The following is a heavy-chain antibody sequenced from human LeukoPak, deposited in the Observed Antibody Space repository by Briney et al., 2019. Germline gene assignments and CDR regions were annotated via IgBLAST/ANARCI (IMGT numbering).Heavy chain of an antibody. CDR1: GYTFTSYD. J-gene: IGHJ6*02. CDR3: ARGLLAAARYYYYYYGMDV. Sequence: GASVTVSYKASGYTFTSYDMNWVRQAPGQGREGMGWMNPNSCNTGYAQKFEARDTMTSNTSIITEYMEPGSQISEDSSVYYCARGLLAAARYYYYYYGMDVWGQGPTVTVSS. V-gene: IGHV1-8*01. CDR2: MNPNSCNT. D-gene: IGHD6-13*01.